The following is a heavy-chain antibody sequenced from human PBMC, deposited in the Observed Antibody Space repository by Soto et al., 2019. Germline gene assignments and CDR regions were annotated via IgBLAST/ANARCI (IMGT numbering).Heavy chain of an antibody. CDR3: APSPYCSGGGCYAVDWFDP. CDR1: GFTFSSFW. V-gene: IGHV3-7*01. J-gene: IGHJ5*02. CDR2: IKQDGSEK. D-gene: IGHD2-15*01. Sequence: LRLSCAASGFTFSSFWMNWVRQAPGKGLEWVANIKQDGSEKNYVDSVKGRFTISRDNAKNSVYLQMNSLRAEDTAVYYCAPSPYCSGGGCYAVDWFDPWGQGTLVTVSS.